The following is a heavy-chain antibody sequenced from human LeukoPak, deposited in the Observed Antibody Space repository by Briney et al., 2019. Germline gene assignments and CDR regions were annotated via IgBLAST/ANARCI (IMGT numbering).Heavy chain of an antibody. V-gene: IGHV1-8*01. D-gene: IGHD6-13*01. CDR1: GYTFTSYD. CDR2: MNPNSGNT. J-gene: IGHJ6*02. CDR3: ASPLYSSSWYGWSYYYGMDV. Sequence: ASVKVSCKASGYTFTSYDINWVRQATGQGLEWMGWMNPNSGNTGYARKFQGRVTMTRNTSISTAYMELSSLRSEDTAVYYCASPLYSSSWYGWSYYYGMDVWGQGTTVTVSS.